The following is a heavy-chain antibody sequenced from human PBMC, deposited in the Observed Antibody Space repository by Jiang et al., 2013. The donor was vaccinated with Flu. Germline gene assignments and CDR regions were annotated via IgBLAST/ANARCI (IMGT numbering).Heavy chain of an antibody. CDR3: ARDAYYDFWSGYYSGGYYYYMDV. CDR2: ISSSGSTI. Sequence: SCAASGFTFSSYEMNWVRQAPGKGLEWVSYISSSGSTIYYADSVKGRFTISRDNAKNSLYLQMNSLRAEDTAVYYCARDAYYDFWSGYYSGGYYYYMDVWGKGTTVTVSS. D-gene: IGHD3-3*01. J-gene: IGHJ6*03. V-gene: IGHV3-48*03. CDR1: GFTFSSYE.